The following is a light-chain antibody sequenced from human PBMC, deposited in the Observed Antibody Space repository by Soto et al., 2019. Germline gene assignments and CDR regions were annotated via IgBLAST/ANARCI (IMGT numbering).Light chain of an antibody. Sequence: QSALTQPPSASGSPGQSVTISCTGTSSDVGGYNYVSWYQQYPGKAPKIMIHEVSERPSGVPVRFSGSKSGNTASLTVSGLQAEDEADYYCSSYAGTNNLVFGGGTKLTVL. J-gene: IGLJ3*02. V-gene: IGLV2-8*01. CDR3: SSYAGTNNLV. CDR1: SSDVGGYNY. CDR2: EVS.